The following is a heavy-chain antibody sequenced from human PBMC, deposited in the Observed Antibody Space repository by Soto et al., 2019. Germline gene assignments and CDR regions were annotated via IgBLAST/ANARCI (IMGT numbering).Heavy chain of an antibody. CDR3: ARDNNWSLDY. Sequence: GGSLRLSCAASGFTFSKHWMHWVRQAPGKGLVWVSHIKTDGSFTRDADSVKGRFTISRDNARNTLYLQMNSLRAEDTAVYYCARDNNWSLDYWGQGTLVTVSS. V-gene: IGHV3-74*01. J-gene: IGHJ4*02. D-gene: IGHD1-1*01. CDR1: GFTFSKHW. CDR2: IKTDGSFT.